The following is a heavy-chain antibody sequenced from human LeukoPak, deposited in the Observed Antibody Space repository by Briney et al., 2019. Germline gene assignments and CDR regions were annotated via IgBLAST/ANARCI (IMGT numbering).Heavy chain of an antibody. CDR2: INHSGST. CDR3: ARLRGVRRNRGGWYPGWFDS. J-gene: IGHJ5*01. Sequence: SETLSLTCAVYGGSFSGYYWSWIRQPPGKGLEWIGEINHSGSTNYNPSLKSRVTISVDTSKNQSSLKLSSVTAADTAVYYCARLRGVRRNRGGWYPGWFDSWGQGTLVTVSS. D-gene: IGHD6-19*01. CDR1: GGSFSGYY. V-gene: IGHV4-34*01.